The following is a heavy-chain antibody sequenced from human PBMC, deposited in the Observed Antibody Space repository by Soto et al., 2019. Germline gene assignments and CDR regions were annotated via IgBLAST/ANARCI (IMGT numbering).Heavy chain of an antibody. CDR2: FDPEDGET. D-gene: IGHD1-26*01. J-gene: IGHJ3*02. CDR1: GYTLTELS. Sequence: ASVKVSCKVSGYTLTELSMHWVRQAPGKGLEWMGGFDPEDGETIYAQKFQGRVTMTEDTSTDTAYMELSSLRSEDTAVYYCATDPWELLQKDAFDIWGQGTMVTVSS. CDR3: ATDPWELLQKDAFDI. V-gene: IGHV1-24*01.